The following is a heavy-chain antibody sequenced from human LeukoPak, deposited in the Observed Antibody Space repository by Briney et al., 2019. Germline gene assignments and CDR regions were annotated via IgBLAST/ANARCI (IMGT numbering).Heavy chain of an antibody. D-gene: IGHD2-21*01. V-gene: IGHV1-3*01. CDR1: GYTFTSYA. Sequence: ASVKVSFTASGYTFTSYAMHWVRQAPGQRLEWMGWINAGNGNTKYSQKFQGRVTITRDTSASTAYMELSSLRSEDTAVYYCANSGGTEQFDYWGQGTLVTVSS. CDR3: ANSGGTEQFDY. J-gene: IGHJ4*02. CDR2: INAGNGNT.